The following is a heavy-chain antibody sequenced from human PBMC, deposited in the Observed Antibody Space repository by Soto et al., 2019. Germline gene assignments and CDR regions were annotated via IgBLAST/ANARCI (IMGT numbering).Heavy chain of an antibody. Sequence: QVQLVQSGAEVKKPGASVKVSCKASGYTFTSYDINWVRQATGQGLEWMGWMNPNSGNTGYAQKFQGRGTMTRNTSISTAYMELSSLRSEDTAVYYCAVDFWSGYYHDYWGQGTLVTVSS. CDR3: AVDFWSGYYHDY. J-gene: IGHJ4*02. CDR2: MNPNSGNT. V-gene: IGHV1-8*01. CDR1: GYTFTSYD. D-gene: IGHD3-3*01.